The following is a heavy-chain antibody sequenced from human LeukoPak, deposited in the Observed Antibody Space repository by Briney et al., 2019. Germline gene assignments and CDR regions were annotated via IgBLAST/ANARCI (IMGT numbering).Heavy chain of an antibody. CDR2: MYDSGSS. CDR3: ARDKTTNWYFDL. Sequence: SQTLSLTCAVSGGSISSGGYSCSWIRQPPGKGLEWIGYMYDSGSSYYNSSLRSRVTISVDRSKNQLSLKLSSATAADTAVYYCARDKTTNWYFDLWGRGTLVTVSS. J-gene: IGHJ2*01. CDR1: GGSISSGGYS. D-gene: IGHD4-11*01. V-gene: IGHV4-30-2*01.